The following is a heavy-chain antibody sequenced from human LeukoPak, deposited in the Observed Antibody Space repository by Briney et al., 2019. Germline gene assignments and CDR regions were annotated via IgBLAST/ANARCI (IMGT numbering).Heavy chain of an antibody. V-gene: IGHV4-34*01. CDR1: GGSFSGYY. CDR3: ARLHYGGNYGYYYYYMDV. D-gene: IGHD4-23*01. Sequence: SETLSLTCAVYGGSFSGYYWSWIRQPPGKGLEWIGEINHSGSTNYNPSLKSRVTISVDTSKNQFSPKLSSVTAADTAVYYCARLHYGGNYGYYYYYMDVWGKGTTVTISS. J-gene: IGHJ6*03. CDR2: INHSGST.